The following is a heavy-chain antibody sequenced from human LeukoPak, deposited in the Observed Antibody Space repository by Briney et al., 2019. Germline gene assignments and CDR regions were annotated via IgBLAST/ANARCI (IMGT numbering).Heavy chain of an antibody. J-gene: IGHJ4*02. CDR1: GYTFTGYY. D-gene: IGHD3-3*01. V-gene: IGHV1-2*02. CDR3: ARSGPLDFWSGYYEYYFDY. Sequence: GASVKASCKASGYTFTGYYMHWVRQAPGQGLEWMGWINPNSGGTNYAQKFQGRVTMTRDTSISTAYMELSRLRSDDTAVYYCARSGPLDFWSGYYEYYFDYWGQGTLVTVSS. CDR2: INPNSGGT.